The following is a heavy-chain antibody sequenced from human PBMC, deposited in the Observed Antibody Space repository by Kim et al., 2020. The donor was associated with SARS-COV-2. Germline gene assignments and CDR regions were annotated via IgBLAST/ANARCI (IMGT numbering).Heavy chain of an antibody. D-gene: IGHD3-10*01. J-gene: IGHJ5*02. Sequence: SETLSLTCTVSGDSISSYYWSWIRQSPGKGLEWIGNSYYSGSSNYNPSLKSRVTMSLDTSKNQFSLKLSSVTAAETAVYYCARDKGDYYGSGSFYLGWFGPWGQGILVTVSS. CDR1: GDSISSYY. CDR3: ARDKGDYYGSGSFYLGWFGP. V-gene: IGHV4-59*01. CDR2: SYYSGSS.